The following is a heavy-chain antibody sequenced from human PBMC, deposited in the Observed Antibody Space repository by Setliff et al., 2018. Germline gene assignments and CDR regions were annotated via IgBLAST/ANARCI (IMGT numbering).Heavy chain of an antibody. CDR3: ARAVGATIGAFDI. J-gene: IGHJ3*02. Sequence: SETLSLTCNVSGVSISSYHWSWIRQPPGKALEGVGYIYYSGSTNYNPSLKSRVTISVDTSKKQISLELTSVTAADAAVYYCARAVGATIGAFDIWGQGTMVTVSS. D-gene: IGHD1-26*01. CDR1: GVSISSYH. CDR2: IYYSGST. V-gene: IGHV4-59*12.